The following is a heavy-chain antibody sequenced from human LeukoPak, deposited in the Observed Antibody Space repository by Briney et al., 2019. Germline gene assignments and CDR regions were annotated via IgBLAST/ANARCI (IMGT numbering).Heavy chain of an antibody. V-gene: IGHV4-38-2*02. Sequence: SETLSLTCTVSGYSISSGYYWGWIRQPPGKGLEWIGSIFYSGSTYYNPSLKSRVTISVDTSKNQFSLKLSSVTAADTAVYYCAGVVITLSGGWFDPWGQGTLVTVSS. D-gene: IGHD3-22*01. CDR3: AGVVITLSGGWFDP. CDR2: IFYSGST. J-gene: IGHJ5*02. CDR1: GYSISSGYY.